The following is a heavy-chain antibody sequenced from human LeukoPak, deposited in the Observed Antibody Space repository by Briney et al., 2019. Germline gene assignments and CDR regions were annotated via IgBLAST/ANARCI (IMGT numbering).Heavy chain of an antibody. J-gene: IGHJ4*02. V-gene: IGHV4-59*01. CDR3: ARERLVEMSTIFDF. CDR1: GSSISSYY. CDR2: IYYRGST. Sequence: SETLSLTCTVSGSSISSYYWTWVRQPPGRGLEWIGYIYYRGSTTYNPSLKSRVTISVDTSESQFSLKLSSVTAADTAVYYCARERLVEMSTIFDFWGQGTLVTVFS. D-gene: IGHD5-24*01.